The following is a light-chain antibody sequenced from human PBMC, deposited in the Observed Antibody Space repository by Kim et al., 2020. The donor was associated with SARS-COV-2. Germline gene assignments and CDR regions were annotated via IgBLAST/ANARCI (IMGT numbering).Light chain of an antibody. CDR2: DGS. J-gene: IGKJ1*01. CDR3: QYRQT. CDR1: QSVSRW. V-gene: IGKV1-5*01. Sequence: DIQMTQSPSSLSASVGDRVTLTCRASQSVSRWLAWYQQKPGKVPKLLIYDGSNLQSGVPSRFSGSGSGTEFTLTISSLQPDDFAIYYYQYRQTFGQGTKVDIK.